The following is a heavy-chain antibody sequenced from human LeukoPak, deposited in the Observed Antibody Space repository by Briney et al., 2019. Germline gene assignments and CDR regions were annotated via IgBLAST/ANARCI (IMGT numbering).Heavy chain of an antibody. CDR1: GFTFSSYG. D-gene: IGHD3-22*01. CDR3: AKDRYPYSSSAVHWFDP. V-gene: IGHV3-33*06. CDR2: IWYDGSNK. Sequence: PGGSLRLSCAAAGFTFSSYGMHWVRQAPGRGLGWVAVIWYDGSNKYYADSLKGRFTISRDNSKNMLYLQMNILRFEQTAVYYCAKDRYPYSSSAVHWFDPWGQGTLVTVSS. J-gene: IGHJ5*02.